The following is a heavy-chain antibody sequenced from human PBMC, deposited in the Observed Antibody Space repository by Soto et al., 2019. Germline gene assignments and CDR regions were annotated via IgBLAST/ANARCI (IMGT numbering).Heavy chain of an antibody. CDR2: IYYSGST. Sequence: SETLSLTCTVSGGSISSSSYYWGWIRQPPGKGLEWIGSIYYSGSTYYNPSLKSRVTISVDTSKNQFSLKLSSVTAADTAVYYCATERLAGYSSGWCSAVLGDHYYYYYGMDVWGQGTTVTVSS. J-gene: IGHJ6*02. D-gene: IGHD6-19*01. CDR3: ATERLAGYSSGWCSAVLGDHYYYYYGMDV. V-gene: IGHV4-39*02. CDR1: GGSISSSSYY.